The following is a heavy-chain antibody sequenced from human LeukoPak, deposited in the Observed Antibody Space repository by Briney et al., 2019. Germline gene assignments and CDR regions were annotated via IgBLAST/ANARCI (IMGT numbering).Heavy chain of an antibody. CDR3: ARDPGGLWGFDP. CDR1: GDSINSDGYY. J-gene: IGHJ5*02. CDR2: IFNSGST. D-gene: IGHD3-16*01. V-gene: IGHV4-31*03. Sequence: SETLSLTCTVSGDSINSDGYYWSWIRQHPGKGLEWIGYIFNSGSTYYNPSLRSRVTISMDTSNNHFSLDLNSVTAADTAVYYCARDPGGLWGFDPWGQGTLVLVSS.